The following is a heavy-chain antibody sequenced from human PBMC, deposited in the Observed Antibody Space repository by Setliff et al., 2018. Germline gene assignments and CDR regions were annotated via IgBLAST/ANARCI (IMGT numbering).Heavy chain of an antibody. CDR3: AREGVDSRSSTDYRYYMDV. CDR2: TIPIFGTT. Sequence: SVKVSCKASGGTFRSYGISWVRQAPGQGLEWMGGTIPIFGTTNYAQKFQGRVTIITDESTTTAYMELSSLRSEDTAVYYCAREGVDSRSSTDYRYYMDVWGKGTTVTVSS. D-gene: IGHD3-22*01. CDR1: GGTFRSYG. J-gene: IGHJ6*03. V-gene: IGHV1-69*05.